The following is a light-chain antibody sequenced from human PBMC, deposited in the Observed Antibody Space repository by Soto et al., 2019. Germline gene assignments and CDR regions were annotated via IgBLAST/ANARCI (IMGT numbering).Light chain of an antibody. V-gene: IGKV1-6*02. CDR3: LQDYNYPWT. Sequence: AIQMTQSPSSLAASVGGRVTITCRASQGIRNDLGWYQQKPGKAPKLLIYAASSLQSGVPSRFSGSGSGTDFTLTISSLQPEDFATYYCLQDYNYPWTFGQGTKVDI. CDR2: AAS. J-gene: IGKJ1*01. CDR1: QGIRND.